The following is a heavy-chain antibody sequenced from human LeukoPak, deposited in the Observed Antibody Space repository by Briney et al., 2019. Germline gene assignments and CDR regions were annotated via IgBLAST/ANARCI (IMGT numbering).Heavy chain of an antibody. CDR2: INPSGGST. D-gene: IGHD6-6*01. CDR1: GYTFTSYY. Sequence: ASVKVSCKASGYTFTSYYMHWVRQAPGQGLEWMGIINPSGGSTSYAQKFQGRVTMTRDMSASTVYMELSSLRSEDTAVYYCAREGGSIAARFDYWGQGTLVTVSS. CDR3: AREGGSIAARFDY. J-gene: IGHJ4*02. V-gene: IGHV1-46*01.